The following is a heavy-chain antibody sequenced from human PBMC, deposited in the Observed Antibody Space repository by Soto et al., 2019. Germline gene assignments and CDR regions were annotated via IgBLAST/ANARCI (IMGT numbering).Heavy chain of an antibody. V-gene: IGHV3-66*01. Sequence: PGGSXRLXCAASGFTVITKYMXWVRQAPGKGLEWVSVIYSGGSTFYADSVRGRFTISRDNSKNTVNLQMNSLRAEDTAVYYCARDPWAADYWGQGTLVTVSS. CDR2: IYSGGST. CDR3: ARDPWAADY. CDR1: GFTVITKY. J-gene: IGHJ4*02. D-gene: IGHD3-16*01.